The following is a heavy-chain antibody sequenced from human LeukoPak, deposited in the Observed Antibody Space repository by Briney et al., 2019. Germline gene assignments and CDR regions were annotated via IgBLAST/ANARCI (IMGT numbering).Heavy chain of an antibody. CDR2: IYYSGST. CDR3: ARTPSGFGDPHYGGWFDP. D-gene: IGHD3-10*01. J-gene: IGHJ5*02. CDR1: GGSISSYY. Sequence: SETLSLTCTVSGGSISSYYWSWIRQPPGKGLEWIGYIYYSGSTNYNPSLKSRVTISVDTSKNQFSLKLSSVTAADTAVYYCARTPSGFGDPHYGGWFDPWGQGTLVTVSS. V-gene: IGHV4-59*01.